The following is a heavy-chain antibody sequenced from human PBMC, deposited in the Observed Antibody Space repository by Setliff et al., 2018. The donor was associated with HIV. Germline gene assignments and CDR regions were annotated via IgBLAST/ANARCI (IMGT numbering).Heavy chain of an antibody. CDR2: INTSGGSA. V-gene: IGHV1-46*01. J-gene: IGHJ4*02. CDR3: AREERYYDGKGALDY. CDR1: GYTFTTYP. Sequence: ASVKVSCKASGYTFTTYPMHWVRQAPGQGLEWMGVINTSGGSAGYAEKFRGRVTMTRDTSTNTVYMDLRNLRSEDTAVYYCAREERYYDGKGALDYWGQGMLVTVSS. D-gene: IGHD3-22*01.